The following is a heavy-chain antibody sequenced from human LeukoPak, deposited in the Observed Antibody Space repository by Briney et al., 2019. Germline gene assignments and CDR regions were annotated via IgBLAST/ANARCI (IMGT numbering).Heavy chain of an antibody. CDR2: FYNSGRS. CDR1: DDSISDYY. CDR3: TRGAGWLIDY. J-gene: IGHJ4*02. Sequence: SSETLSLTCTVSDDSISDYYRGWIRQPPGKGLERIGYFYNSGRSTYNPSLKSRVTISADTSKNHFSLKLNSVTTADTAVYYCTRGAGWLIDYWGQGILVTVSS. D-gene: IGHD3-16*01. V-gene: IGHV4-59*01.